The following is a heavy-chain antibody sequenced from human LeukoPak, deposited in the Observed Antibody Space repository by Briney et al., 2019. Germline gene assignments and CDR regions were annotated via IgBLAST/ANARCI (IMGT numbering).Heavy chain of an antibody. CDR1: GGSFSGYY. Sequence: PSETLSLTCAVYGGSFSGYYWSWIRQPPGKGLEWIGEINHGGSTNYNPSLKSRVTISVDTSKNQFSLKLSSVTAADTAVYYCARISVAATGIFDYWGQGTLVTVSS. V-gene: IGHV4-34*01. D-gene: IGHD6-19*01. CDR3: ARISVAATGIFDY. CDR2: INHGGST. J-gene: IGHJ4*02.